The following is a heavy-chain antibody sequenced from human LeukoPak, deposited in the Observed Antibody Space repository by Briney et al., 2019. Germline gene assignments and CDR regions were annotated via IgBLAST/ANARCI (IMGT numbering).Heavy chain of an antibody. CDR2: ISSSGNTI. D-gene: IGHD5-24*01. CDR1: GFTFSDYY. CDR3: ARALWGYNLIDYYYYYMDV. Sequence: GGSLRLSCAASGFTFSDYYMSWIRQAPGKGLEWVSYISSSGNTIYYADSVRGRFTISRDNAKNSLYLQMNSLRAEDSAVYYCARALWGYNLIDYYYYYMDVWGKGTTVTVSS. V-gene: IGHV3-11*04. J-gene: IGHJ6*03.